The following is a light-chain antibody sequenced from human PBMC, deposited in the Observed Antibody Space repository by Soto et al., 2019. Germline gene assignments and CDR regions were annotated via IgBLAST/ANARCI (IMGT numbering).Light chain of an antibody. Sequence: EIVMTQSPATLSVSPGERATHSCRASQSVSSNLAWYQQKPGQAPSLLIYGASTRATGTPARFSGSGSGTEFTLTISSLQSEDFAVYYCQQRSNWQWTFGQGTKVDIK. CDR3: QQRSNWQWT. V-gene: IGKV3-15*01. J-gene: IGKJ1*01. CDR1: QSVSSN. CDR2: GAS.